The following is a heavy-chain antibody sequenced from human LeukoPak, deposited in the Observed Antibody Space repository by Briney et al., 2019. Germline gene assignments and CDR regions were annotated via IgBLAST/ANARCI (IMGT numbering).Heavy chain of an antibody. CDR3: ARIVGATTGDY. J-gene: IGHJ4*02. D-gene: IGHD1-26*01. V-gene: IGHV5-51*01. CDR1: GYSFTSYW. CDR2: IYPGDSDT. Sequence: GESLKISGKGSGYSFTSYWIGWVRQLPGRGREGLGIIYPGDSDTRYSLSFQGQVTISADKSISTAYLQWSSLKASDTAMYYCARIVGATTGDYWGQGTLVTVSS.